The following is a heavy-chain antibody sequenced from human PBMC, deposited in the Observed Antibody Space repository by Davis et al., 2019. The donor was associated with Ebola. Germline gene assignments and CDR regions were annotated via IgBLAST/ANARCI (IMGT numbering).Heavy chain of an antibody. CDR1: GGSISSSNW. CDR2: IYHSGST. V-gene: IGHV4-4*02. Sequence: MPSETLSLTCAVSGGSISSSNWWSWVRQPPGKGLEWIGEIYHSGSTNYNPSLKSRVTISVDKSKNQFSLKLSSVTAADTAVYYCARGTAKSIVATITHYYYGMDVWGQGTTVTVSS. CDR3: ARGTAKSIVATITHYYYGMDV. J-gene: IGHJ6*02. D-gene: IGHD5-12*01.